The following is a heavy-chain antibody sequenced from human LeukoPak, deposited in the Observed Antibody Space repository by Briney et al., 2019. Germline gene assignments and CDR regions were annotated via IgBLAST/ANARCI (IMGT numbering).Heavy chain of an antibody. CDR3: ARDGSYYDFWSGYPVGWFDP. Sequence: ASVKVSCKASGYTFTGYYMHWVRQAPGQGLEWMGWINPNSGGTNYAQKFQGRVTMTRDTSISTAYMELSRLRSDDTAVYYCARDGSYYDFWSGYPVGWFDPWGQGTLVTVPS. CDR1: GYTFTGYY. V-gene: IGHV1-2*02. CDR2: INPNSGGT. J-gene: IGHJ5*02. D-gene: IGHD3-3*01.